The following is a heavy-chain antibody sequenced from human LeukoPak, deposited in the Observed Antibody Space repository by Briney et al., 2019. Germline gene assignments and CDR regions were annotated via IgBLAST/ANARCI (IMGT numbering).Heavy chain of an antibody. CDR1: GFTFSSYG. V-gene: IGHV3-30*03. D-gene: IGHD5-24*01. CDR3: AGLHKGY. CDR2: ISYDGSNK. Sequence: GGSLRLSCAAPGFTFSSYGMHWVRQAPGKGLEWVAVISYDGSNKYYADSVKGRFTISRDNSKNTLYLQMNSLRAEDTAVYYCAGLHKGYWGQGTLVTVSS. J-gene: IGHJ4*02.